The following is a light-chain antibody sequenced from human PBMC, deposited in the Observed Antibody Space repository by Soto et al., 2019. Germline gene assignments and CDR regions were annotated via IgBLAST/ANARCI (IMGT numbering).Light chain of an antibody. CDR1: SSFVGGYNY. V-gene: IGLV2-14*01. Sequence: QSVLTQPASVSGSAGQSITISCTGTSSFVGGYNYVSWYQQHSGKAPQLLIYEVSKRPSGASNRFSGSTSGNTASLTISVLHAEDESDYYYSSYLSSSTRVFGTGTKVTVL. CDR2: EVS. J-gene: IGLJ1*01. CDR3: SSYLSSSTRV.